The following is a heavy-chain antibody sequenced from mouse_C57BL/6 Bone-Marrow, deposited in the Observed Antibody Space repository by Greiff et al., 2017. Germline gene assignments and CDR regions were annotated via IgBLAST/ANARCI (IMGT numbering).Heavy chain of an antibody. J-gene: IGHJ2*01. CDR2: IDPSDSYT. D-gene: IGHD1-1*01. CDR3: ARLGTTVVGDY. CDR1: GYTFTSYW. V-gene: IGHV1-59*01. Sequence: QLQQPGAELVRPGTSVKLSCKASGYTFTSYWMHWVKQRPGQGLEWIGVIDPSDSYTNYNQKFKGKATLTVDTSSSTAYMQLSSLTSEDSAVYYCARLGTTVVGDYWGQGTTLTVSS.